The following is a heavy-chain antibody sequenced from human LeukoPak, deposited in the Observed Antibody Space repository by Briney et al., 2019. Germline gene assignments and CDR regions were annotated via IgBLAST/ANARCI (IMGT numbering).Heavy chain of an antibody. V-gene: IGHV1-18*01. CDR1: GYTFTSYG. Sequence: ASVKVSCKASGYTFTSYGISWVRQAPGQGLEWMGWISAYNGNTNYAQKLQGRVTMTTDTSTSTAYMELRSLRSDDTAVYYCATPGSGYSSGWYTLWGQGTLVTVSS. CDR2: ISAYNGNT. D-gene: IGHD6-19*01. J-gene: IGHJ4*02. CDR3: ATPGSGYSSGWYTL.